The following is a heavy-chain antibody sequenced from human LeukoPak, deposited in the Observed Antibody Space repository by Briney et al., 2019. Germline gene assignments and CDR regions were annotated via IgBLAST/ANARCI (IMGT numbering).Heavy chain of an antibody. Sequence: ASVKVSCRASGYTFTGYYMHWVRQAPGQGLEWMGWINPNSGGTNYAQKFQGRVTMTEDTSTDTAYMELSSLRSEDTAVYYCATDQGPSSRNYYDSSGFDYWGQGTLVTVSS. CDR3: ATDQGPSSRNYYDSSGFDY. J-gene: IGHJ4*02. CDR1: GYTFTGYY. CDR2: INPNSGGT. D-gene: IGHD3-22*01. V-gene: IGHV1-2*02.